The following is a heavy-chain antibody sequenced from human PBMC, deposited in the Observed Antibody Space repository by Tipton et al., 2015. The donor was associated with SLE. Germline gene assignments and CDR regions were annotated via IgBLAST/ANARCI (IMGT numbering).Heavy chain of an antibody. CDR1: GYSFTSYW. CDR3: ARVSSITMIPGGAFDI. D-gene: IGHD3-22*01. CDR2: IYPGDSGT. Sequence: QSGAEVKKPGESLKISCKGSGYSFTSYWIGWVRQMPGKGLEWMGIIYPGDSGTRYSPSFQGQVTISADKSISTAYLQWSSLKASDTAMYYCARVSSITMIPGGAFDIWGQGTMVTVSS. V-gene: IGHV5-51*03. J-gene: IGHJ3*02.